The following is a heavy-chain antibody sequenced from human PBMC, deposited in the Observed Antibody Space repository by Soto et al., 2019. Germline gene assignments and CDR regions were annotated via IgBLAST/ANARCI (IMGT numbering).Heavy chain of an antibody. D-gene: IGHD3-9*01. CDR3: ARDLSLVGRYFDWLSGMDV. CDR1: VFTFSSYS. J-gene: IGHJ6*04. V-gene: IGHV3-48*02. CDR2: ISSSSSTI. Sequence: SLRLSCAASVFTFSSYSMNWFRQAPGKGLEWVSYISSSSSTIYYADSVKCRFTISRENAKNSLYLQMNSLREEDTAVYYCARDLSLVGRYFDWLSGMDVWGEGTKVSVSS.